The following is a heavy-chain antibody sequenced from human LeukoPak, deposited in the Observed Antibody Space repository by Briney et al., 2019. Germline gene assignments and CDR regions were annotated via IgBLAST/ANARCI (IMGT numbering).Heavy chain of an antibody. CDR1: GFTFSSYW. Sequence: PGGSLRLSCAASGFTFSSYWMSWVRQAPGKGLEWVANIKQDGSEKYYVDSVKGRFTISRDNSKNTLYLQMDSLRTEDTAVYFCAKLYNYGYINWGQGTLVTVSS. CDR3: AKLYNYGYIN. V-gene: IGHV3-7*01. CDR2: IKQDGSEK. D-gene: IGHD5-18*01. J-gene: IGHJ4*02.